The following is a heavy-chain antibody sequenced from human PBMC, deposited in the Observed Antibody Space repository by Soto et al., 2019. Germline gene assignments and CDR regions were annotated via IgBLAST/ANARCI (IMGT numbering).Heavy chain of an antibody. CDR2: ISSSSSYI. J-gene: IGHJ5*02. Sequence: ESGGGLVKPGGSLRLSCAASGFTFSSYSMNWVRQAPGKGLEWVSSISSSSSYIYYADSVKGRFTISRDNAKNSLYLQMNSLRAEDTAVYYCARQYPVLWFGELLFWFDPWGQGTLVTVSS. CDR3: ARQYPVLWFGELLFWFDP. CDR1: GFTFSSYS. V-gene: IGHV3-21*01. D-gene: IGHD3-10*01.